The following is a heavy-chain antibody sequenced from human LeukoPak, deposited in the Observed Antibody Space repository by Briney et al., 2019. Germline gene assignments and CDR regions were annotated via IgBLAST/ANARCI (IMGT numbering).Heavy chain of an antibody. Sequence: ASAKVSCKPSLYTFTSYVINGVRQATGQGLEWMGWLNAYVSNTFYAQKFQGKVIISRHTPIRTAYVEVSSLRSEDTAVYYCARGGDQADWFDPWGQGTLVTVSS. V-gene: IGHV1-8*03. CDR3: ARGGDQADWFDP. J-gene: IGHJ5*02. CDR2: LNAYVSNT. CDR1: LYTFTSYV. D-gene: IGHD3-10*01.